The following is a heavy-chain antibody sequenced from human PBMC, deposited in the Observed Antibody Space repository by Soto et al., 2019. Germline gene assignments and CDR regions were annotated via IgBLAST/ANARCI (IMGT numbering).Heavy chain of an antibody. CDR1: GGSISSSSYY. V-gene: IGHV4-39*01. CDR2: IYYSGST. J-gene: IGHJ4*02. D-gene: IGHD2-21*01. CDR3: ARRLEHIVVGGYYFDY. Sequence: SETLSLTCTVSGGSISSSSYYWGWIRQPPGKGLEWIGSIYYSGSTYYNPSLKSRVTISVDTSKNQFSLKLSSVTAADTAVYYCARRLEHIVVGGYYFDYWGQGTLVTVSS.